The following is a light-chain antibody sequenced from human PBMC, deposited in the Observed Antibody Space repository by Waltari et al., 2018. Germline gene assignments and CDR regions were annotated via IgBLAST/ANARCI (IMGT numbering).Light chain of an antibody. CDR2: GAS. J-gene: IGKJ4*01. Sequence: EIVMTQSPSTLSVSPGEGVTLSCRASQSVGSNLAWYQQKPGQAPRLLIFGASTRAAGIPARFGGSGSGTEFALTISSLQSEDSAVYFCQHYNEQPLTFGGGTKVEIK. CDR3: QHYNEQPLT. CDR1: QSVGSN. V-gene: IGKV3-15*01.